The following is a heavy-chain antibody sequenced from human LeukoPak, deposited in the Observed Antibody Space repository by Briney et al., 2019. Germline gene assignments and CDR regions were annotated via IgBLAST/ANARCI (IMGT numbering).Heavy chain of an antibody. J-gene: IGHJ4*02. CDR2: ISYDGSNK. D-gene: IGHD3-22*01. Sequence: LSLTCAVYGGSFSGYYWSWIRQPPGKGLEWVAVISYDGSNKYYADSVKGRFTISRDNSKNTLYLQMNSLRAEDTAVYYCASHPYYDSSGYLAYWGQGTLVTVSS. V-gene: IGHV3-30-3*01. CDR1: GGSFSGYY. CDR3: ASHPYYDSSGYLAY.